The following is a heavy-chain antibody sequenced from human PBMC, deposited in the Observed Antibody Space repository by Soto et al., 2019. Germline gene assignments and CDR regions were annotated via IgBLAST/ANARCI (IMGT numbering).Heavy chain of an antibody. CDR2: MNPNSGNT. J-gene: IGHJ6*02. CDR1: GYTFTSYD. Sequence: QVQLVQSGAEVKKPGASVKVSCKASGYTFTSYDIIWVRQATGQGLEWMGWMNPNSGNTATAQKFHGRVTFSRYTSISTAYVELSSLRSEDTAVYYCARSRGYTYDHYGMDVWGQGTTVTVSS. D-gene: IGHD5-18*01. CDR3: ARSRGYTYDHYGMDV. V-gene: IGHV1-8*01.